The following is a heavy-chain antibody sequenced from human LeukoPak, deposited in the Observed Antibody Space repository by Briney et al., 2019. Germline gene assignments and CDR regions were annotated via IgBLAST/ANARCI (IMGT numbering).Heavy chain of an antibody. J-gene: IGHJ4*02. Sequence: GGSLRLSCAASGFTFSGSAMHWVRQASGKGLEWVGRIRSKANSYATAYAASVKGRFTISRDDSKNTAYLQMNSLKTEDTAVYYCTRLGGGNFGVDYWGQGTLVTVSS. D-gene: IGHD4-23*01. V-gene: IGHV3-73*01. CDR3: TRLGGGNFGVDY. CDR1: GFTFSGSA. CDR2: IRSKANSYAT.